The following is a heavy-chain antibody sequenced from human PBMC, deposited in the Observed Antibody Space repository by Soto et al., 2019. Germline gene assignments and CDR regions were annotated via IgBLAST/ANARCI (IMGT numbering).Heavy chain of an antibody. V-gene: IGHV1-69*06. J-gene: IGHJ4*02. CDR3: ARCHSDSSGPGYLDS. Sequence: QVRLVQSEAEVKKAGSSVKVSCKVSGGTVISDAVTWVRQAPGQGLEWMGGVIPMFPKANYAQKFQGRATISADKATSTVYMELHSLKSEDTAVYYCARCHSDSSGPGYLDSWGQGTLVTV. CDR2: VIPMFPKA. CDR1: GGTVISDA. D-gene: IGHD3-22*01.